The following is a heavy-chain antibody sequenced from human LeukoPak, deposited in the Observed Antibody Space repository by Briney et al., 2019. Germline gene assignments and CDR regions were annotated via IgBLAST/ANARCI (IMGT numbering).Heavy chain of an antibody. CDR2: IYHSGST. Sequence: PSETLSLTCTVSGYSISSGYYWGWIRQPPGKGLEWIGYIYHSGSTYYNPSLKSRVTISVDRSKNQFSLKLSSVTATDTAVYYCARDPGIAAAGNPGFYYYYYMDVWGKGTTVTVSS. CDR3: ARDPGIAAAGNPGFYYYYYMDV. J-gene: IGHJ6*03. CDR1: GYSISSGYY. D-gene: IGHD6-13*01. V-gene: IGHV4-38-2*02.